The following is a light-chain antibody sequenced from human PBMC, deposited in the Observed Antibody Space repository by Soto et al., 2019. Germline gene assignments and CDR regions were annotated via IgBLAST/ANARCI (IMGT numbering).Light chain of an antibody. J-gene: IGKJ4*01. CDR3: QQVKSYPRT. V-gene: IGKV1-9*01. CDR2: EES. CDR1: QAITNT. Sequence: DIHLTQSPSSLSSSVGDRVTITCRASQAITNTLAWYQQKPGNPPKLLIYEESTLHSGVPSRFSGRKVGTQFILTIDSLQPEDFATYYCQQVKSYPRTFGGGTKVEIK.